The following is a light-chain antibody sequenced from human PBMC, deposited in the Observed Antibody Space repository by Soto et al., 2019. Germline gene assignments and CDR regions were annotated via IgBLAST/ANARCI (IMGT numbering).Light chain of an antibody. CDR1: QSVSSF. CDR3: QPRSNWPS. V-gene: IGKV3-11*01. Sequence: EIVLTQSPGTLSLSPGERATLSCRASQSVSSFLAWYQQKPGRAPRLLIYDASNRATGIPTRFSGSGSGTDFTLTISSLEPEDFAVYYCQPRSNWPSFGPGTKVDI. CDR2: DAS. J-gene: IGKJ3*01.